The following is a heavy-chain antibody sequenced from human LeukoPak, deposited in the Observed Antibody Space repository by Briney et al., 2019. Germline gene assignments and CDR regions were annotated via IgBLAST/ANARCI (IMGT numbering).Heavy chain of an antibody. Sequence: PSETLSLTCSFSGDSISTYYWSWLRQSPGKGLEWTGHIYSSGNTDYNSSLKSRVTISVDTSKSQFSLRLSSVTATDTAVYYCARLRWQLVGPYFDYWGQGILVTVSS. CDR3: ARLRWQLVGPYFDY. V-gene: IGHV4-59*01. CDR2: IYSSGNT. J-gene: IGHJ4*02. D-gene: IGHD1-26*01. CDR1: GDSISTYY.